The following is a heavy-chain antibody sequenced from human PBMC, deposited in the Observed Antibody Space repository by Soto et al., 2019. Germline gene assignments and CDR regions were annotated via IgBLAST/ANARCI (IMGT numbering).Heavy chain of an antibody. CDR2: ISSSSSYI. Sequence: EVQLVESGGGLVKPGGSLRLSCAASGFTFSSYSMNWVRQAPGKGLEWVSSISSSSSYIYYADSVKGRFTISRDNAKNSLYLQMNSLRAEDTAVYYCARDALGYYYYYGMDVWGQGTTVTGSS. D-gene: IGHD3-16*01. J-gene: IGHJ6*02. CDR3: ARDALGYYYYYGMDV. CDR1: GFTFSSYS. V-gene: IGHV3-21*01.